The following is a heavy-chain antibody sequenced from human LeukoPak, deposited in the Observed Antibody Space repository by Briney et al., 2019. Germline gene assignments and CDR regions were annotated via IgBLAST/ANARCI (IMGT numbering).Heavy chain of an antibody. CDR3: ARALTIFGVAEGWFDP. D-gene: IGHD3-3*01. CDR1: GGSFSGYY. J-gene: IGHJ5*02. Sequence: SETLSLTCAVYGGSFSGYYWSWIRQPPGKGLERIGEINHCGSTNYNPSLKSRVTISVDTSKNQFSLKLSSVTAADTAVYYCARALTIFGVAEGWFDPWGQGTLVTVSS. V-gene: IGHV4-34*01. CDR2: INHCGST.